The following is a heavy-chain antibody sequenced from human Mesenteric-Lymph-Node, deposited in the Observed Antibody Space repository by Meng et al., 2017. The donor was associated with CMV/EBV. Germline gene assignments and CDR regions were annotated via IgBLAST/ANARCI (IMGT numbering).Heavy chain of an antibody. Sequence: SETLSLTCTVSGGSISSGVYYWSWIRQHPGKGLEWIGYIYHSGSTYYNPSLKSRLTISVDTSKNQFSLRLTSVTAADTAMYYCARHPTSYIADYYYYGMDVWGQGTTVTVSS. CDR2: IYHSGST. V-gene: IGHV4-31*03. CDR3: ARHPTSYIADYYYYGMDV. CDR1: GGSISSGVYY. D-gene: IGHD2-21*01. J-gene: IGHJ6*02.